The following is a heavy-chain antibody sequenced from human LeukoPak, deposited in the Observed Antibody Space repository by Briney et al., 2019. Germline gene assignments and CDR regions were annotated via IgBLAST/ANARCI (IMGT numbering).Heavy chain of an antibody. CDR2: INHSGST. Sequence: SETLSLTCAVYGGSFSGYYWSWIRQPPGKGLEWIGEINHSGSTNYNPSLKSRVTISVVTSKNQFSLKLSSVTAADTAVYYCARGAAAAGFDYWGQGTLVTVSS. CDR1: GGSFSGYY. V-gene: IGHV4-34*01. J-gene: IGHJ4*02. D-gene: IGHD6-13*01. CDR3: ARGAAAAGFDY.